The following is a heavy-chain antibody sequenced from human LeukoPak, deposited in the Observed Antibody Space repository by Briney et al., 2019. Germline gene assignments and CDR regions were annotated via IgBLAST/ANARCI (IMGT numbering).Heavy chain of an antibody. Sequence: ASVKVSCKASGYTFTGYYMHWVRQAPGQGLEWMGWINPNSGGTNYAQKFQGRVTMTRDTSISTAYMELSRLRSDDTAVYYCARPKRGDSTGWYVDFWGQGTLVTVSS. CDR1: GYTFTGYY. CDR3: ARPKRGDSTGWYVDF. V-gene: IGHV1-2*02. D-gene: IGHD6-25*01. CDR2: INPNSGGT. J-gene: IGHJ4*02.